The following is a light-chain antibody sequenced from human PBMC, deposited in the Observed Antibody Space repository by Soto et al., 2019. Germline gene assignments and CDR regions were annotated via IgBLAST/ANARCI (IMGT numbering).Light chain of an antibody. V-gene: IGKV3-15*01. CDR2: GAS. CDR1: QSVSTS. CDR3: QLYNTRPAT. J-gene: IGKJ1*01. Sequence: EIVMTQSPATLSLSPGERDTLSCRARQSVSTSLASYKHKPRQAPRLLIYGASTRATGLPARFSGSGSGTDITLTTTSLQSEVFAVYYWQLYNTRPATFGLGTKVEI.